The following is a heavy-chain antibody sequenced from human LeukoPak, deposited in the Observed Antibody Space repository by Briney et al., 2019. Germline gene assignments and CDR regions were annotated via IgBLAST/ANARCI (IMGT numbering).Heavy chain of an antibody. CDR1: GGSISSGGYY. Sequence: SETLSLTCTVSGGSISSGGYYRSWIRQHPGKGLEWIGYTYYSGSTYYNPSLKSRVTISVDTSKNQFSLKLSSVTAADTAVYYCAREATHSRGDAFDIWGQGTMVTVSS. D-gene: IGHD6-13*01. V-gene: IGHV4-31*03. J-gene: IGHJ3*02. CDR3: AREATHSRGDAFDI. CDR2: TYYSGST.